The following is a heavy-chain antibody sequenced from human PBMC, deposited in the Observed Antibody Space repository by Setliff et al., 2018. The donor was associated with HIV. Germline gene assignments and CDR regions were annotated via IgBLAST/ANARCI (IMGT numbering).Heavy chain of an antibody. CDR1: GYTFTSYG. CDR3: ARDPKRYYDILTGYPSYYGMDV. V-gene: IGHV1-18*01. J-gene: IGHJ6*02. Sequence: VKVSCKASGYTFTSYGISWVRRAPGQGLEWMGWISAYNGNTNYAQKLQGRVTMTTDTSTSTAYMELRSLRSDDTAAYYCARDPKRYYDILTGYPSYYGMDVWGQGTTVTVSS. CDR2: ISAYNGNT. D-gene: IGHD3-9*01.